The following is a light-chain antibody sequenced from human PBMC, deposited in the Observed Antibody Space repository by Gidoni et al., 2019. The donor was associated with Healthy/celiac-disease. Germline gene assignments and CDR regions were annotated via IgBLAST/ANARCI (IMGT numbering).Light chain of an antibody. CDR2: KAS. Sequence: EIVLTQPPATLSLPPRERATRSCRASHGVSSYLAWYQQKPGHAPRLLIYKASNRATGVPARFSGSGSGTDFTLTISSLEPEDVAVYYCQQRSNWPWTFGQGTKVEIK. CDR3: QQRSNWPWT. J-gene: IGKJ1*01. V-gene: IGKV3-11*01. CDR1: HGVSSY.